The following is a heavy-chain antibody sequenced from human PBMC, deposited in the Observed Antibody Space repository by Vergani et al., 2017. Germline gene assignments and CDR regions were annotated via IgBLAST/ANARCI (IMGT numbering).Heavy chain of an antibody. J-gene: IGHJ4*02. Sequence: EVQLVESGGGLVQPGGSLRLSCAASGFTFSSYWMHWVRQASGKGLVWVSRINSDGSSTSYADSVKGRFTISRDNAKNTLYLQMNSLRAEDTAVYYCAREGRTGYYEGDFDYWGQGTLVTVSS. D-gene: IGHD3/OR15-3a*01. CDR3: AREGRTGYYEGDFDY. V-gene: IGHV3-74*01. CDR1: GFTFSSYW. CDR2: INSDGSST.